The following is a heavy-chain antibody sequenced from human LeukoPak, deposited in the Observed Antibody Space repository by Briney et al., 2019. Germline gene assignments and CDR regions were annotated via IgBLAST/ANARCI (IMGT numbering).Heavy chain of an antibody. CDR2: IIPIFGTA. CDR1: GGTFSSYA. J-gene: IGHJ6*03. D-gene: IGHD5-24*01. Sequence: GASVKVSCKASGGTFSSYAISWVRQAPGQGLEWMGGIIPIFGTANYAQKFQGRVTITTDESTSTAYMELSSLRSEDTAVYYCARSPGGYNNYSSYYLDAWGKGTTVTVSS. V-gene: IGHV1-69*05. CDR3: ARSPGGYNNYSSYYLDA.